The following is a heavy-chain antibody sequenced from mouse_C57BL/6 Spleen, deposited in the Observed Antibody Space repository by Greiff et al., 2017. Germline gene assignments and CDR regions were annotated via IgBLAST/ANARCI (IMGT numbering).Heavy chain of an antibody. D-gene: IGHD1-1*01. CDR2: FLPGSGST. CDR3: ARDCSSCRGFAY. CDR1: GYTFTGYC. Sequence: QVQLQQSGAELMKPGASVKLSCKATGYTFTGYCIQWVKQRPGHGLEWIGEFLPGSGSTNYNEKFTGKATFTADTSSNTAYMQLSRLTSEDYFIYNCARDCSSCRGFAYWGQGTLVTVSA. J-gene: IGHJ3*01. V-gene: IGHV1-9*01.